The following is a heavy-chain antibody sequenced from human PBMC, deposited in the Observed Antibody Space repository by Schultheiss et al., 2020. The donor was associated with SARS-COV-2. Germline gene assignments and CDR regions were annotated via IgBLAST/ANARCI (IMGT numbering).Heavy chain of an antibody. Sequence: GGSLRLSCAASGFTFSSYGMHWVRQAPGKGLEWVAVIWYDGSNKYYADSVKGRFTISRDNSKNTLYLQMNSLRAEDTAVYYCARGGSSGHYYYYGMDVWGQGTTVTVSS. CDR3: ARGGSSGHYYYYGMDV. V-gene: IGHV3-33*01. J-gene: IGHJ6*02. D-gene: IGHD6-6*01. CDR1: GFTFSSYG. CDR2: IWYDGSNK.